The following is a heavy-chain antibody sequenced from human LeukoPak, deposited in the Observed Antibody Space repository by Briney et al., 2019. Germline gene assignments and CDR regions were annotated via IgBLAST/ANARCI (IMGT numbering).Heavy chain of an antibody. CDR1: GFTFSSYG. CDR2: IWYDGSNK. V-gene: IGHV3-33*06. Sequence: GGSLRLSCAASGFTFSSYGMHWVRQAPGKGLEWVAVIWYDGSNKYYADSVKGRFTISRDNSKNTLYLQMNSLRAEDTAVYYCAKSGQIWFGELVDYYYYMDVWGKGTTVTVSS. D-gene: IGHD3-10*01. CDR3: AKSGQIWFGELVDYYYYMDV. J-gene: IGHJ6*03.